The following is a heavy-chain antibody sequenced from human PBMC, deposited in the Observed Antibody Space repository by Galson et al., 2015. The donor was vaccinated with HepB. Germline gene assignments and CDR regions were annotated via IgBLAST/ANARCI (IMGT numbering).Heavy chain of an antibody. J-gene: IGHJ4*02. CDR3: ARVPAYYDFWSGFDY. CDR2: INPNSGGT. CDR1: GYTFTSYY. D-gene: IGHD3-3*01. Sequence: SVKVSCKASGYTFTSYYMHWVRQAPGQGLEWMGWINPNSGGTNYAQKFQGRVTMTRDTSISTAYMELSRLRSDDTAVYYCARVPAYYDFWSGFDYWGQGTLVTVSS. V-gene: IGHV1-2*02.